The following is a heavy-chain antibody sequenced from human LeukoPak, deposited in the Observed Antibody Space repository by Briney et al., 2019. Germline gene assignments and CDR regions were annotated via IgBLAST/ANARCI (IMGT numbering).Heavy chain of an antibody. J-gene: IGHJ1*01. CDR2: IYYSGST. V-gene: IGHV4-59*01. D-gene: IGHD1-20*01. Sequence: PSETLSLTCTVSGGSISSYYWSWIRRPPGKGLEWIGYIYYSGSTNYNPSLKSRVTISVDTSKNQFSLKLSSVTAADTAVYYCASTITGITEYFQHWGQGTLVTVSS. CDR1: GGSISSYY. CDR3: ASTITGITEYFQH.